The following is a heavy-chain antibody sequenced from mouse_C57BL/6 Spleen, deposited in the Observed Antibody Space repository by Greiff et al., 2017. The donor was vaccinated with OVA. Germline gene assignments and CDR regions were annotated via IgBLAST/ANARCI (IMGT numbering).Heavy chain of an antibody. D-gene: IGHD1-1*01. CDR2: ISYDGSN. CDR3: AREDLYGSSYGDY. Sequence: EVKLMESGPGLVKPSQSLSLTCSVTGYSITSGYYWNWIRQFPGNKLEWMGYISYDGSNNYNPSLKNRISITRDTSKNQFFLKLNSVTTEDTATYYCAREDLYGSSYGDYWGQGTTLTVSS. CDR1: GYSITSGYY. J-gene: IGHJ2*01. V-gene: IGHV3-6*01.